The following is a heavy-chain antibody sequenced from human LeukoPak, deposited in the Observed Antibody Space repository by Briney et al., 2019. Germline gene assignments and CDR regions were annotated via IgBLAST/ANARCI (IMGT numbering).Heavy chain of an antibody. V-gene: IGHV3-23*01. CDR3: AGGIGSSPPPAY. D-gene: IGHD6-13*01. J-gene: IGHJ4*02. Sequence: GGSLRLSCAASGFTFSSYTMNWFRQAPGKGLEWVSAISGSGSNMYYTGSVKGRSTISRDNSKNTLYLQMNSLRGEDTAVYYCAGGIGSSPPPAYWGQGTLVTVSS. CDR2: ISGSGSNM. CDR1: GFTFSSYT.